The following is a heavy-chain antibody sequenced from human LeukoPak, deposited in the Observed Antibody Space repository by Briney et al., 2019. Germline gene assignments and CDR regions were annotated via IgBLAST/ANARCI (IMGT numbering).Heavy chain of an antibody. CDR1: GFTFDDYA. CDR3: AKGSTYYYDSSGYHDY. Sequence: GGSLRLSCAASGFTFDDYAMHWVRQAPGKGLEWVSLISWDGGSTYYADSVKGRFTISRDNSKNSLYLQMNSLRAEDTALYYCAKGSTYYYDSSGYHDYWGQGTLVNVSS. V-gene: IGHV3-43D*03. D-gene: IGHD3-22*01. CDR2: ISWDGGST. J-gene: IGHJ4*02.